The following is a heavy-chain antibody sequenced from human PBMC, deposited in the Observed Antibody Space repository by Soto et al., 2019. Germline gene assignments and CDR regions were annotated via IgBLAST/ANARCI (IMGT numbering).Heavy chain of an antibody. J-gene: IGHJ4*02. CDR1: GFTFSSYA. V-gene: IGHV3-23*01. Sequence: GGSLRLSCAASGFTFSSYAMSWVRQAPGKGLEWVSAISGSGGSTYYADSVKGRFTISRDNSKNTLYLQMNSLRAEDTAVYYCAKVARYCSSTSCPYDYWGQGTLVTVSS. D-gene: IGHD2-2*01. CDR3: AKVARYCSSTSCPYDY. CDR2: ISGSGGST.